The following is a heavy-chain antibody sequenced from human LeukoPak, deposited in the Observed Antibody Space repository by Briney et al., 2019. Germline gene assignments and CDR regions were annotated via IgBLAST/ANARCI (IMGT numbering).Heavy chain of an antibody. D-gene: IGHD1-26*01. CDR1: GFTFGDYY. V-gene: IGHV3-11*04. Sequence: PGGSLRLSCAASGFTFGDYYMSWIRQAPGKGLEWVSYISSSGTTIHYADSVKGRFTISRDNAENSLYLQMNALRAEDTAVYYCARVRGSYCSDYWGQGTLVTVSS. CDR2: ISSSGTTI. J-gene: IGHJ4*02. CDR3: ARVRGSYCSDY.